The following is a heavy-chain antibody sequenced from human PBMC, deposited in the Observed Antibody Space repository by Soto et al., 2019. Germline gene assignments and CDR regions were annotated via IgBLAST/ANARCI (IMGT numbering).Heavy chain of an antibody. Sequence: GGSLRLSCAASGFTFRSFTMNWVRQAPGKGLEWVSTISSNSAYIYYTDALRGRFTISRDNAKNSLHLQMNSLRAEDTAVYYCTRDASRDSSARGWFDPWGPGTLVTV. CDR3: TRDASRDSSARGWFDP. J-gene: IGHJ5*02. CDR2: ISSNSAYI. V-gene: IGHV3-21*01. CDR1: GFTFRSFT. D-gene: IGHD6-13*01.